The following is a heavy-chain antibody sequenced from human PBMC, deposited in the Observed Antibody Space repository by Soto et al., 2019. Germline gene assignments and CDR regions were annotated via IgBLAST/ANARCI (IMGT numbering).Heavy chain of an antibody. Sequence: GGSLRLSCAAPGFTFSSYAMSWVRQAPGKGLEWVSAISGSGGSTYYADSVKGRFTISRDNSKNTLYLQMNSLRAEDTAVYYCAKDRLGIGARLIRYGMDVWGQGTTVIGSS. CDR1: GFTFSSYA. CDR2: ISGSGGST. CDR3: AKDRLGIGARLIRYGMDV. D-gene: IGHD6-6*01. J-gene: IGHJ6*02. V-gene: IGHV3-23*01.